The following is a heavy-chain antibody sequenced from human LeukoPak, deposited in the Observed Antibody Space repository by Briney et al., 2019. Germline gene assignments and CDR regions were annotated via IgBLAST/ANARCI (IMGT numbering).Heavy chain of an antibody. CDR3: ARGVRAGLDYNGFPFYNWFDP. Sequence: GASVKVSCKPSGYSFIDYYIHWVRQAPGQGLAWMGWIYPSDGGTKYARKFQGRVTMTSGTSISTAYLELSRLSSDDTAIDYCARGVRAGLDYNGFPFYNWFDPWGQGTLVTVSS. CDR1: GYSFIDYY. D-gene: IGHD3-10*01. J-gene: IGHJ5*02. V-gene: IGHV1-2*02. CDR2: IYPSDGGT.